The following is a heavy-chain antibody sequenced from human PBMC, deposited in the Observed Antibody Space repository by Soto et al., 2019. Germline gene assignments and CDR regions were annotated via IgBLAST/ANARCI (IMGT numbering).Heavy chain of an antibody. D-gene: IGHD2-15*01. V-gene: IGHV3-9*01. J-gene: IGHJ6*03. CDR3: EKARQGPDAEGGYSTMDG. CDR2: ISWNSGHT. Sequence: EVQLVESGGGLVQPARSLRLSCAASGFTFDDYAMHWVRQGPGKGLEWVSGISWNSGHTGYADSVKGRFTISRDNAKKSLYLQTNRLRTEDTAMSYCEKARQGPDAEGGYSTMDGSGNGTTVTVSS. CDR1: GFTFDDYA.